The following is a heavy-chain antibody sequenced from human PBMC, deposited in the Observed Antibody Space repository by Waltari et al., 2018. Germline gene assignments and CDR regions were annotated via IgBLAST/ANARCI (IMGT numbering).Heavy chain of an antibody. CDR2: ISGSGGST. CDR1: GFTFSSYA. J-gene: IGHJ6*02. D-gene: IGHD2-21*01. CDR3: ATRRGDGGPTLAFDYYYGMDV. Sequence: EVQLLESGGGLVQPGGSLRLSCAASGFTFSSYAMSWVRQAPGKGLEWVSAISGSGGSTYYADSVKGRFTISIDNSKNTLYLQMNSLRAEDTAVYYCATRRGDGGPTLAFDYYYGMDVWGQGTTVTVSS. V-gene: IGHV3-23*01.